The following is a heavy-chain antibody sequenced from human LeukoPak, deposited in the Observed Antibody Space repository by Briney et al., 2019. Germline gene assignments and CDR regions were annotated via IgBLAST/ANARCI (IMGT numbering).Heavy chain of an antibody. V-gene: IGHV3-30*02. CDR1: GFTFDDYA. CDR2: IWYDGNDK. J-gene: IGHJ4*02. CDR3: AKDPLQYGSGSYYFDY. Sequence: GGSLRLSCAASGFTFDDYAMHWVRHAPGKGLEWVAFIWYDGNDKYYADSVKGRFTISRDSSKNTLYLQMNSLRAEDTAVYYCAKDPLQYGSGSYYFDYWGQGTLVTVSS. D-gene: IGHD3-10*01.